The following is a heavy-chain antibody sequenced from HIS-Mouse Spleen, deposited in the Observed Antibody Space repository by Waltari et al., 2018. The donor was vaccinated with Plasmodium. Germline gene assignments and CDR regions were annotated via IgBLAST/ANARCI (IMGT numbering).Heavy chain of an antibody. CDR3: AKILSYSSSPEDY. Sequence: QVQLVESGGGVVQPGRSLRLSCAASGFTFRREGMHWVRQAPGKGLEWVAVISYDGSNKYYADSVKGRFTISRDNSKNTLYLQMNSLRAEDTAVYYCAKILSYSSSPEDYWGQGTLVTVSS. CDR2: ISYDGSNK. J-gene: IGHJ4*02. CDR1: GFTFRREG. D-gene: IGHD6-6*01. V-gene: IGHV3-30*18.